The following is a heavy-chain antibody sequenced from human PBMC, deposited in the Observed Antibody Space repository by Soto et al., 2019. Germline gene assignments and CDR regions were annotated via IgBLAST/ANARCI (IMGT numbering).Heavy chain of an antibody. CDR1: GYTLTELS. CDR2: FDPEDGET. CDR3: ATDTPVLRFLEWLST. V-gene: IGHV1-24*01. J-gene: IGHJ5*02. D-gene: IGHD3-3*01. Sequence: ASVKVSCKVSGYTLTELSMHWVRQAPGKGLEWMGGFDPEDGETIYAQKFQGRVTMTEDTSTDTAYMELSSLRSEDTAVYYCATDTPVLRFLEWLSTWGQGTLVTVFS.